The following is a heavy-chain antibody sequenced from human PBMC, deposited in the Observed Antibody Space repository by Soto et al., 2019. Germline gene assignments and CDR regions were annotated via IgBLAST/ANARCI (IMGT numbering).Heavy chain of an antibody. CDR2: IIPIFGIA. J-gene: IGHJ6*02. CDR1: GGTFSSYA. V-gene: IGHV1-69*12. CDR3: ARKWTRFLYYAMDV. Sequence: QVQLVQSGAEVKKPGSSVKVSCKASGGTFSSYAISWVRQAPGQGLEWMGGIIPIFGIANYAQKFQGRVTITADESTRTAYLELSSLRSEDTAVYYCARKWTRFLYYAMDVWGQGTTVTVSS. D-gene: IGHD3-3*01.